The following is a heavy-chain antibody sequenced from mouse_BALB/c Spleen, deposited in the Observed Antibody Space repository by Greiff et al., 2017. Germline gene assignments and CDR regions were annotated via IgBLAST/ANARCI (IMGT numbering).Heavy chain of an antibody. D-gene: IGHD1-1*01. CDR3: ARDGRSWFAY. Sequence: EVKVEESGGGLVKPGGSLKLSCAASGFTFSDYYMYWVRQTPEKRLEWVATISDGGSYTYYPDSVKGRFTISRDNAKNNLYLQMSSLKSEDTAMYYCARDGRSWFAYWGQGTLVTVSA. J-gene: IGHJ3*01. CDR2: ISDGGSYT. V-gene: IGHV5-4*02. CDR1: GFTFSDYY.